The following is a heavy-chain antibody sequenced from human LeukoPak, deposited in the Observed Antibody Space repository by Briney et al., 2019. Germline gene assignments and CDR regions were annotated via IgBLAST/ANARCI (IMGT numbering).Heavy chain of an antibody. D-gene: IGHD3-22*01. J-gene: IGHJ3*02. CDR2: IYPGDSNS. Sequence: GESLKISCKGSEYSFTNYWIGWVRQMPGKGLEWMGIIYPGDSNSRYNPSFQGQVTISVDKSISTAYLQWSSLKASDSAMYYCARLLGLKVVKPDDVAFDIWGQGTMVTVSS. CDR3: ARLLGLKVVKPDDVAFDI. CDR1: EYSFTNYW. V-gene: IGHV5-51*01.